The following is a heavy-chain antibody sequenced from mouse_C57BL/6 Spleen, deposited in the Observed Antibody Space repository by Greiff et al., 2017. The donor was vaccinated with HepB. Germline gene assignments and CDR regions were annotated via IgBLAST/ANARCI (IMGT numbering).Heavy chain of an antibody. Sequence: EVKLEESGPVLVKPGASVKMSCKASGYTFTDYYMNWVKQSHGKSLEWIGVINPYNGGTSYNQKFKGKATLTVDKSSSTAYMELNSLTSEDSAVYYCARGYFDVWGTGTTVTVSS. CDR2: INPYNGGT. CDR3: ARGYFDV. J-gene: IGHJ1*03. V-gene: IGHV1-19*01. CDR1: GYTFTDYY.